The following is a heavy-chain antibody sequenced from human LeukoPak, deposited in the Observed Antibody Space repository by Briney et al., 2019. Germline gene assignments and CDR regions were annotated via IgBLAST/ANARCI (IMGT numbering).Heavy chain of an antibody. CDR3: ARGRYCSADICSGGDAFDI. Sequence: SETLSLTCTVSGGSINNYYWSWIRQPAGKGLECSGRIYTRGTTNYNPSLKSRVTMSVDTSKNQFSLKLSSVTAADTAVYYCARGRYCSADICSGGDAFDIWGQGTMVSVSS. CDR1: GGSINNYY. V-gene: IGHV4-4*07. J-gene: IGHJ3*02. D-gene: IGHD2-15*01. CDR2: IYTRGTT.